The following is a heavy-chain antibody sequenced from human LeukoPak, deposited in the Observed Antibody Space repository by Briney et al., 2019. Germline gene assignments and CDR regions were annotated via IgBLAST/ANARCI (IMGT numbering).Heavy chain of an antibody. D-gene: IGHD2-2*01. V-gene: IGHV4-39*07. CDR1: GGSISSGSYY. CDR3: ARGQHCSSTSCQHRYFHYYYYMDV. J-gene: IGHJ6*03. CDR2: IYHSGST. Sequence: TSETLSLTCTVSGGSISSGSYYWGWIRQPPGKGLEWIGSIYHSGSTNYNPSLKSRVTISVDTSKNQFSLKLSSVTAADTAVYYCARGQHCSSTSCQHRYFHYYYYMDVWGKGTTVTVSS.